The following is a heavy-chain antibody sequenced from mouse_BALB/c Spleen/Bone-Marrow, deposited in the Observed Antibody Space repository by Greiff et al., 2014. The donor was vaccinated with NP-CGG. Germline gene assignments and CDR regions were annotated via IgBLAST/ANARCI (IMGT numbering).Heavy chain of an antibody. D-gene: IGHD1-1*01. CDR1: GFNIKDTY. CDR2: IDPANGNT. Sequence: VQLQQSGAELVKPGASVKLSCTASGFNIKDTYMHWVKQGPEQGLEWIGMIDPANGNTKYDPKFQGKATITADTSSNTAFLQLSSLTAEDTAVYYCAIYYYGSSGFAYWGQGTLVTVSA. CDR3: AIYYYGSSGFAY. V-gene: IGHV14-3*02. J-gene: IGHJ3*01.